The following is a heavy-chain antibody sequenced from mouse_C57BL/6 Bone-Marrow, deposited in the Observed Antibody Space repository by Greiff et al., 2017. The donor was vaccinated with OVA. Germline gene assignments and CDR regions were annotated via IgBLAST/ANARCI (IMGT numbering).Heavy chain of an antibody. CDR3: ARFYDGYSNAMDY. V-gene: IGHV1-82*01. D-gene: IGHD2-3*01. CDR1: GYAFSSSW. Sequence: QVQLQQSGPELVKPGASVKISCKASGYAFSSSWMNWVKQRPGKGLEWIGRIYPGDGDTNYNGKFEGKATLTADKSSSTAYMQLSSLTSEDSAVYFCARFYDGYSNAMDYWGQGTSVTVSS. J-gene: IGHJ4*01. CDR2: IYPGDGDT.